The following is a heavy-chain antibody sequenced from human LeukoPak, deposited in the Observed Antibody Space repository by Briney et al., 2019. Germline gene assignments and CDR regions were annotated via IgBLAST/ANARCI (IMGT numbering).Heavy chain of an antibody. V-gene: IGHV1-18*01. CDR1: GYTFTSYG. J-gene: IGHJ4*02. D-gene: IGHD2-15*01. CDR2: ISAYNGNT. CDR3: ASSDCSGGSCYLYYFDY. Sequence: ASVKVSCKASGYTFTSYGISWVRQAPGQGLEWMGWISAYNGNTNYAQKLQGRVTMTTDTSTSTAYMELRSLRSDDTAVYYCASSDCSGGSCYLYYFDYWGQGTLVTVSS.